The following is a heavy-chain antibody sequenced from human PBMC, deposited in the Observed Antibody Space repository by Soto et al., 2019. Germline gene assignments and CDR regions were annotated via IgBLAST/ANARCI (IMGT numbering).Heavy chain of an antibody. J-gene: IGHJ6*02. Sequence: QVQLQESGPGLVKPSQTLSLTCTVSGGSISSGGYYWSWIRQHPGKGLEWIGYIYYSGSTYYNPSLKSRVTISVDTSKNQFSLKLSSLTAADTAVYYCAREEVVPAAIGDYYYYYGMDVWGQGTTVTVSS. V-gene: IGHV4-31*03. CDR3: AREEVVPAAIGDYYYYYGMDV. CDR2: IYYSGST. CDR1: GGSISSGGYY. D-gene: IGHD2-2*02.